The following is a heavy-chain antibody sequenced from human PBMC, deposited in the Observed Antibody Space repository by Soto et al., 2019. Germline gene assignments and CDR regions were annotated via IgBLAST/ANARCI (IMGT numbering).Heavy chain of an antibody. CDR1: GFTFSSYR. V-gene: IGHV3-21*01. J-gene: IGHJ6*03. CDR3: ARVLGYSSSWYDVGVYYYYYYYMDV. D-gene: IGHD6-13*01. Sequence: EVQLVESGGGLVKPGGSLRLSCAASGFTFSSYRMNWVRQAPGKGLEWVSSISSSSSYIYYADSVKGRFTISRDNAKNSLYLQMNSLRAEDTAVYYCARVLGYSSSWYDVGVYYYYYYYMDVWGKGTTVTVSS. CDR2: ISSSSSYI.